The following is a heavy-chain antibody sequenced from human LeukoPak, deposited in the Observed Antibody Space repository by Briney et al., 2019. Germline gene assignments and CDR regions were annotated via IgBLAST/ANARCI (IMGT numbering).Heavy chain of an antibody. Sequence: PSETLSLTCTVSGGSISSYYWSWIRQPPGKGLEWIGYIYYSGSTNYNPSLKSRVTISVDTSKNQFSLKLSSVTAADTAVYYCASLLWFGELSPYYYYYGMDVWGQGTTVTVSS. CDR3: ASLLWFGELSPYYYYYGMDV. J-gene: IGHJ6*02. D-gene: IGHD3-10*01. CDR1: GGSISSYY. CDR2: IYYSGST. V-gene: IGHV4-59*08.